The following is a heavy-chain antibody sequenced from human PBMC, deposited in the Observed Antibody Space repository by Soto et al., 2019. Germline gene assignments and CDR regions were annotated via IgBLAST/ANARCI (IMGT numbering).Heavy chain of an antibody. D-gene: IGHD3-3*01. J-gene: IGHJ4*02. V-gene: IGHV1-18*01. CDR2: ISAYNGNT. Sequence: QVQLVQSGAEVKKPGASVKVSCKASGYTFTSYGISWVRQAPGQGLEWMGWISAYNGNTNYAQKLQGRVTMTTDTSTSTAYMELRSLGSDDTAVYYCARDGQDYDFWSAKQNLDYWGQGTLVTVSS. CDR3: ARDGQDYDFWSAKQNLDY. CDR1: GYTFTSYG.